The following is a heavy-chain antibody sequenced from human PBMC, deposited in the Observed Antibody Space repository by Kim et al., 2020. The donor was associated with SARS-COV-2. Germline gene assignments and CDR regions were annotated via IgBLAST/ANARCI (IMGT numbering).Heavy chain of an antibody. V-gene: IGHV4-59*01. D-gene: IGHD1-1*01. CDR3: ARVERTYDAVDI. CDR1: GGSISSYY. Sequence: SETLSLTCTVSGGSISSYYWSWIRQPPGKGLEWIGYIYYSGSTNYNPSLKSRVTISVDTSKNQFSLKLSSVTAADTAVYYCARVERTYDAVDIWGQGTMVTVSS. J-gene: IGHJ3*02. CDR2: IYYSGST.